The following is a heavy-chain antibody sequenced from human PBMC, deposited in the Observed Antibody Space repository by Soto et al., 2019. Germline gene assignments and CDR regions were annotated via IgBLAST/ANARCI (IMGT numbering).Heavy chain of an antibody. CDR1: RFTFGGYA. CDR2: ITGNAANT. Sequence: GGSLRLSCSASRFTFGGYAMSWVRQAPGKGLEWVSGITGNAANTVYADSVKGRFTISRDNSKNALYLQLNSLRAEDTAVYFCAKAARDGGGDCYSSYFDSWGQGALVTVSS. V-gene: IGHV3-23*01. D-gene: IGHD2-21*02. J-gene: IGHJ4*02. CDR3: AKAARDGGGDCYSSYFDS.